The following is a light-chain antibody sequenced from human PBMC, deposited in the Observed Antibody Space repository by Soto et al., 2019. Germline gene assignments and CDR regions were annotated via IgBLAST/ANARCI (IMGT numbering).Light chain of an antibody. CDR1: QNASPY. V-gene: IGKV3-20*01. CDR3: QQYVSSPFT. Sequence: EIVLTQSPGTLSLSPGGRASLFCRASQNASPYLAWYQQKPGQAPRLLIYGASSMATGIPDRFSGSGSETDFTLTISRLEPEDFAVYYCQQYVSSPFTFGPGTKVDIK. CDR2: GAS. J-gene: IGKJ3*01.